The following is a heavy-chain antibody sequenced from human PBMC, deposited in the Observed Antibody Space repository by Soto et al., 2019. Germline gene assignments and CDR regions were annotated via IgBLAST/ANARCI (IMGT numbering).Heavy chain of an antibody. D-gene: IGHD1-7*01. CDR3: AKDIPLLGTTPDY. CDR2: ISYDGSNK. CDR1: GFTFSSYG. V-gene: IGHV3-30*18. J-gene: IGHJ4*02. Sequence: GGSLRLSCAASGFTFSSYGMHWVRQAPGKGLEWVAVISYDGSNKYYADSVKGRFTISRDNSKNTLYPQMNSLRAQDTAVYYCAKDIPLLGTTPDYWGQGTLVT.